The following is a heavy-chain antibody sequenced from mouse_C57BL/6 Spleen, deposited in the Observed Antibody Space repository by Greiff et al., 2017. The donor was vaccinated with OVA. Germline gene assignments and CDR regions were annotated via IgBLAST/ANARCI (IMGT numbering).Heavy chain of an antibody. CDR3: ARRGLDDYDDDYAMDY. CDR1: GYTFTSYW. V-gene: IGHV1-52*01. J-gene: IGHJ4*01. D-gene: IGHD2-4*01. CDR2: IDPSDSET. Sequence: QVQLQQPGAELVRPGSSVTLSCKASGYTFTSYWMHWVKQRPIQGLEWIGNIDPSDSETPYNQKFKDKATLTVDKSSSTAYMQLSSLTSEDSAVYYRARRGLDDYDDDYAMDYWGQGTSVTVSS.